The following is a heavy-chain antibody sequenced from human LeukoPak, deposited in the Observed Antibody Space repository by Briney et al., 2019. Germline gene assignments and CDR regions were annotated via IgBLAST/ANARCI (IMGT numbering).Heavy chain of an antibody. CDR3: ARDLGGYSYGSHFDY. J-gene: IGHJ4*02. Sequence: GGSLRLSCAASGFTFSRYSMNWVRQAPGKGLEWVSSISSSSSYIYYADSVKGRFTISRDNARNSLYLHMNSLRAEDTAVYYCARDLGGYSYGSHFDYWGQGTLVTVSS. CDR2: ISSSSSYI. D-gene: IGHD5-18*01. CDR1: GFTFSRYS. V-gene: IGHV3-21*01.